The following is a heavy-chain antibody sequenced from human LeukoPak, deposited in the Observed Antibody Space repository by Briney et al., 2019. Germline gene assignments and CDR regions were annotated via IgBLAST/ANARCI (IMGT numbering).Heavy chain of an antibody. CDR3: ARIAQPHGPLYYYYYMDV. CDR1: GYTFTGYY. CDR2: INPNSGGT. J-gene: IGHJ6*03. V-gene: IGHV1-2*02. D-gene: IGHD6-13*01. Sequence: GASVKVSCKASGYTFTGYYMHWVRQAPGQGLEWMGWINPNSGGTNYAQKFQGGVTMTRDTSISTAYMELSSLRSEDTAVYYCARIAQPHGPLYYYYYMDVWGKGTTVTVSS.